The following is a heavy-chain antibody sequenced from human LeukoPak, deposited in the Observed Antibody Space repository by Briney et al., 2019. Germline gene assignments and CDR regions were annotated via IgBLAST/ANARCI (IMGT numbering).Heavy chain of an antibody. J-gene: IGHJ5*02. CDR3: ARQPLYYYDSSGYSEFDP. CDR1: GYSISSGYY. D-gene: IGHD3-22*01. V-gene: IGHV4-38-2*01. CDR2: IYHSGST. Sequence: SETLSLTCAVSGYSISSGYYWGWIRQPPWKGLEWIGSIYHSGSTYYNPSLKSRVTISVDTSKNQFSLKLSSVTAADTAVYYCARQPLYYYDSSGYSEFDPWGQGTLLTVSS.